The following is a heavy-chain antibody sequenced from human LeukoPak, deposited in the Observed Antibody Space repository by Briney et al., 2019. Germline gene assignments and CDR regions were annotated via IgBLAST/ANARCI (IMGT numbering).Heavy chain of an antibody. CDR1: GYTFTGYY. J-gene: IGHJ5*02. CDR3: ARGTYYDYVWGSYRSPDWFDP. V-gene: IGHV1-2*02. D-gene: IGHD3-16*02. CDR2: INPNSGGT. Sequence: GASVKVSCKASGYTFTGYYMHWVRQAPGQGLEWMGWINPNSGGTNYAQKFQGRVTMTRDTSISTAYMELSRLRSDDTAVYYCARGTYYDYVWGSYRSPDWFDPWGQGTLVTVSS.